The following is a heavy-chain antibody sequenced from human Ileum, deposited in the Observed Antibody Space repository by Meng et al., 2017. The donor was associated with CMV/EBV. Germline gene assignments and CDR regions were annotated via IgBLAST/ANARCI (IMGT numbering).Heavy chain of an antibody. D-gene: IGHD4-17*01. CDR2: INHSGST. Sequence: QVRTQQWVARLLKPSETLSLTCAVYGGSFSGYYWSWIRQFPGKGLEWMGEINHSGSTNYNPSLKSRVTISADTSKKWFSLKVSSVTAADTAVYYCAREAVGVENGDDADYWGQGILVTVSS. J-gene: IGHJ4*02. CDR3: AREAVGVENGDDADY. CDR1: GGSFSGYY. V-gene: IGHV4-34*01.